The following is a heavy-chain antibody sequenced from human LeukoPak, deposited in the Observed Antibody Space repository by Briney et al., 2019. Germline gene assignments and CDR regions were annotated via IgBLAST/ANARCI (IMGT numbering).Heavy chain of an antibody. D-gene: IGHD5-18*01. V-gene: IGHV4-39*07. CDR2: FEYGGST. J-gene: IGHJ4*02. CDR1: GGSISSSSYY. Sequence: SETLSLTCTVSGGSISSSSYYWGWIRQAPGKGLEWIGSFEYGGSTYYNPSLKSRVTISVDTSKNHFSLTLSSVTAADTAVYYCARGQKYIYGYTVTELGSRYFDYWGQGTLVTVSS. CDR3: ARGQKYIYGYTVTELGSRYFDY.